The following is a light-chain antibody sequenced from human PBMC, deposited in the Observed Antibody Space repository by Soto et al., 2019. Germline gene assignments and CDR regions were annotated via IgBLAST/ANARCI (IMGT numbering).Light chain of an antibody. V-gene: IGKV3-20*01. Sequence: EIVLTQSPGTLPLSPGDRATLSRRASQRFSRNSLAWYQQKPGQAPRLLIYGASSRATGIPDRLSDSGSGTDFTLTISRLEPEDVAVYYCQRYGTSLPLTFGGGTKVEFK. CDR2: GAS. CDR3: QRYGTSLPLT. CDR1: QRFSRNS. J-gene: IGKJ4*01.